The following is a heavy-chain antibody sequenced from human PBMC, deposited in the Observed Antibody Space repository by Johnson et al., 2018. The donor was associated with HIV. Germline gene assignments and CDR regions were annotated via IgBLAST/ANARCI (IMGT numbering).Heavy chain of an antibody. D-gene: IGHD6-19*01. Sequence: QVQLVESGGGVVQPGRSLRLSCAASGFTFRTYGMHWVRQAPGKGLEWVAVISYDGNNKYYTDYVKGRFTISRDNSKNTLFLLMSSLRADDTAVYYCARVRRSGWFDNDAFDIWGQGTMVTVSS. V-gene: IGHV3-30*03. J-gene: IGHJ3*02. CDR3: ARVRRSGWFDNDAFDI. CDR1: GFTFRTYG. CDR2: ISYDGNNK.